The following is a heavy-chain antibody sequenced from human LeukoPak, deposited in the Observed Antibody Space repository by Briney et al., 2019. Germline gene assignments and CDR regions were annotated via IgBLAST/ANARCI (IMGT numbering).Heavy chain of an antibody. CDR1: GFTFSSYS. Sequence: PGGSLRLSCAASGFTFSSYSMNWVRQAPGKGLEWVSSISSSSSYIYYADSVKGRFTISRDNAKNSLYLQMNSLRAEDTAVYYCARALVLRSAFDYWGPGTLVTVSS. CDR3: ARALVLRSAFDY. D-gene: IGHD3-3*01. J-gene: IGHJ4*02. V-gene: IGHV3-21*01. CDR2: ISSSSSYI.